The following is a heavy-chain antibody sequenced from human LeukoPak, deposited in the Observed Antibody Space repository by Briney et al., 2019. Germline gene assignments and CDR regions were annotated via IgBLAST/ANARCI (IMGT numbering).Heavy chain of an antibody. J-gene: IGHJ4*02. D-gene: IGHD3-10*01. V-gene: IGHV4-39*01. Sequence: PSETLSLTCTVSGGSISSSSYYWGWIRQPPGKGLEWIGSIYYSGSTYYNPSLKSRVTISVDTSKNQFSLELSSVTAADTAVYYCARHHPKPFTMVQGAPDYWGQGTLVTVSS. CDR2: IYYSGST. CDR1: GGSISSSSYY. CDR3: ARHHPKPFTMVQGAPDY.